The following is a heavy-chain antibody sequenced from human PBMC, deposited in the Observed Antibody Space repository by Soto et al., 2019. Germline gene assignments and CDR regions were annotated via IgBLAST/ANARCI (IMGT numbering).Heavy chain of an antibody. CDR2: IYHTGST. CDR1: GGSVNSDNYY. CDR3: AREFSTAPEAFET. J-gene: IGHJ5*02. D-gene: IGHD3-3*02. Sequence: RSLTCTVSGGSVNSDNYYWSWIRQPPGRGLDWIGYIYHTGSTNYNPSLSSRVTISVDTSRNQFSLKLNSVTAADTAVYYCAREFSTAPEAFETWGQGTLVTVP. V-gene: IGHV4-61*01.